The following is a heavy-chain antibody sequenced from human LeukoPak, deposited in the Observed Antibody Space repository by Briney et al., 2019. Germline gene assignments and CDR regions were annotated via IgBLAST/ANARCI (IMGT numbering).Heavy chain of an antibody. J-gene: IGHJ4*02. D-gene: IGHD3-22*01. CDR3: AREIDYFDY. CDR2: ISSSGSTI. V-gene: IGHV3-48*03. CDR1: GSTFSSYE. Sequence: GGSLRLSCAASGSTFSSYEMNWVRQAPGKGLEWVSYISSSGSTIYYADSVKGRFTISRDNAKNSLYLQMNSLRAEDTAVYYCAREIDYFDYWGQGTLVTVSS.